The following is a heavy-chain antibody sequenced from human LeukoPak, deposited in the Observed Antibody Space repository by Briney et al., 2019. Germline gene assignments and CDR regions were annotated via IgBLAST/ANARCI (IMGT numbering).Heavy chain of an antibody. V-gene: IGHV4-59*08. CDR2: IYYSGII. Sequence: SETLSLTCAVSGGSVSDYYWSWIRQPLGKGLEWIAYIYYSGIINYSPSLKSRASISVDTSNNLCSLRLSSVTAADTAVYYCASVLYCGADCYSGRYFFDYWGQGTLVTVSS. J-gene: IGHJ4*02. CDR3: ASVLYCGADCYSGRYFFDY. D-gene: IGHD2-21*02. CDR1: GGSVSDYY.